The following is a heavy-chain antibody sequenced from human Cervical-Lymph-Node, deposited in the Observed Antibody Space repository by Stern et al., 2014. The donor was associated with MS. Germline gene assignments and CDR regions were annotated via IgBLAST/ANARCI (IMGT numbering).Heavy chain of an antibody. D-gene: IGHD1-26*01. CDR2: MNPYSGNA. V-gene: IGHV1-8*01. J-gene: IGHJ4*02. CDR3: ARGRELLSLDY. Sequence: VQLVPSGAEVKKPGASVKVSCKASGYTFTSYDITWVRQGTGQGLEWMGWMNPYSGNAVYAQKFQGRVTMTRDTSTSTAYLELTSLRSEDTAVFYCARGRELLSLDYWGQGTLVTVSS. CDR1: GYTFTSYD.